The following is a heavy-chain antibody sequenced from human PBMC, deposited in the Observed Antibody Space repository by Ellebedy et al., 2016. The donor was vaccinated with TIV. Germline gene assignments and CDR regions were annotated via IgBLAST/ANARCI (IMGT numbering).Heavy chain of an antibody. Sequence: GGSLRLSCAASGFTFTNYWMHWVRQAPGKGLEWVSSISSSSSYIYYADSVKGRFTISRDNAKNSLYLQMNILRDEETAVYFCARYGFGEYRSYFFDFWGLGTRVTVSS. CDR1: GFTFTNYW. CDR2: ISSSSSYI. D-gene: IGHD2/OR15-2a*01. J-gene: IGHJ4*02. V-gene: IGHV3-21*01. CDR3: ARYGFGEYRSYFFDF.